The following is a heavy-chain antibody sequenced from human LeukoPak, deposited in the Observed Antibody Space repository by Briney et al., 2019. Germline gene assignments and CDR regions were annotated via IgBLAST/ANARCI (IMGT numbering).Heavy chain of an antibody. V-gene: IGHV4-61*05. D-gene: IGHD3-3*01. CDR3: ARQRSAWSEYLPHDYYYMDV. CDR2: IYYSGST. Sequence: SETLSLTCTVSGGSISSSIYYWGWIRQSPGKGLEWVGYIYYSGSTNYNPSLKSRVTISVDTSKNQFSLKLSSVTAADTAVYYCARQRSAWSEYLPHDYYYMDVWGKGTTVTISS. J-gene: IGHJ6*03. CDR1: GGSISSSIYY.